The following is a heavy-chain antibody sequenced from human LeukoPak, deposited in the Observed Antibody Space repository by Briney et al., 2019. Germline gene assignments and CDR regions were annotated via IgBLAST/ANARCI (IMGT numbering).Heavy chain of an antibody. Sequence: PSETLSLTCTVSGGSIFSYYWSWIRQPPGKGLEWIGEINHSGSTNYNPSLKSRVTISVDTSKNQFSLKLSSVTAADTAVYYCAGPGSGRHAFDIWGQGTMVTVSS. CDR3: AGPGSGRHAFDI. V-gene: IGHV4-34*01. J-gene: IGHJ3*02. CDR2: INHSGST. CDR1: GGSIFSYY. D-gene: IGHD3-10*01.